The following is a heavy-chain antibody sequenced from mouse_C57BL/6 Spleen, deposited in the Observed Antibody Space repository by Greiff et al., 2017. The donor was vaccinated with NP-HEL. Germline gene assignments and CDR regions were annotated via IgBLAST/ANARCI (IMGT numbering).Heavy chain of an antibody. CDR2: IYPGSGNT. Sequence: QVHVKQSGAELVRPGASVKLSCKASGYTFTDYYINWVKQRPGQGLEWIARIYPGSGNTYYNEKFKGKATLTAEKSSSTAYMQLSSLTSEDSAVYFCARDGSSSAWFAYWGQGTLVTVSA. CDR3: ARDGSSSAWFAY. D-gene: IGHD1-1*01. CDR1: GYTFTDYY. J-gene: IGHJ3*01. V-gene: IGHV1-76*01.